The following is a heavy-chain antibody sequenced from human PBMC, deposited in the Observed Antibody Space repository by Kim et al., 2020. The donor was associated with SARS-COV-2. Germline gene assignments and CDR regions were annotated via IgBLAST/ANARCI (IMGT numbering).Heavy chain of an antibody. V-gene: IGHV3-48*04. CDR1: GFTFSSYS. CDR3: AREGVRGSGETGWFDP. J-gene: IGHJ5*02. Sequence: GGSLRLSCAASGFTFSSYSMNWVRQAPGKGLEWVSYISSSSSTIYYADSVKGRFTISRDNAKNSLYLQMNSLRAEDTAVYYCAREGVRGSGETGWFDPWGQGTLVTVSS. CDR2: ISSSSSTI. D-gene: IGHD1-1*01.